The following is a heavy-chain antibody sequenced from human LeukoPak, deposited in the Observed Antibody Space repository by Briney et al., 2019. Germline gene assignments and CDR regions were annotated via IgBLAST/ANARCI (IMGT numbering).Heavy chain of an antibody. J-gene: IGHJ4*02. Sequence: GGSLRLSCTASGFNFGSDAMHWVRQAPGKGLEWVAFIWSDGSNDHYADPVKGRFTISRDNSKNTVCLQMNSLRVEDTAVYYCARDPSGSGWSLSDWGQGTPVTVSS. CDR1: GFNFGSDA. D-gene: IGHD6-19*01. CDR2: IWSDGSND. CDR3: ARDPSGSGWSLSD. V-gene: IGHV3-33*01.